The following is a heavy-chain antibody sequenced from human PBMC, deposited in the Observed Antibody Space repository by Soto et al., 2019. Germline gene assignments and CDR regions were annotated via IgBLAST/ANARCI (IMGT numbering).Heavy chain of an antibody. Sequence: SETLSLTCAVYGGSFSGYYWSWIRQPPGKGLEWIGEINHSGSTNYNPSLKSRVTISVDTSKNQFSLKLSSVTAADTAVYYCAREQTATANYGFDYWGQGTLVTVSS. CDR1: GGSFSGYY. CDR3: AREQTATANYGFDY. D-gene: IGHD1-26*01. CDR2: INHSGST. V-gene: IGHV4-34*01. J-gene: IGHJ4*02.